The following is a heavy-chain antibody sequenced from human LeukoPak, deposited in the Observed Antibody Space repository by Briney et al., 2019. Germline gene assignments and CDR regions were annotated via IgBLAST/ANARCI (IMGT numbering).Heavy chain of an antibody. D-gene: IGHD3-10*01. Sequence: SVKVSCKGSGGTFISYAISWVGQARGQGVEWMGRIIPIFGTANYAQKFQGRVTITTDESTSTAYMELSSLRSEDTAVYYCASRIERGVITTGSLMSDYWGQGTLVTVSS. CDR2: IIPIFGTA. V-gene: IGHV1-69*05. CDR3: ASRIERGVITTGSLMSDY. J-gene: IGHJ4*02. CDR1: GGTFISYA.